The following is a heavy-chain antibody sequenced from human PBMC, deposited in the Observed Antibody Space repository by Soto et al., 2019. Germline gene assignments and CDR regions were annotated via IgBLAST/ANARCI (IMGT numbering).Heavy chain of an antibody. CDR3: VKSGGGGYFAYHYLDV. J-gene: IGHJ6*03. CDR1: GFSFFHYA. V-gene: IGHV3-23*01. CDR2: ISGSGSQT. Sequence: GGSLRFSCAASGFSFFHYAMTWVRQAPGKGLEWVSTISGSGSQTYYADSVKGRFTVSRENSNNTLYLQMNSLRVDDTAVYYCVKSGGGGYFAYHYLDVWGKGTTVTVSS. D-gene: IGHD3-22*01.